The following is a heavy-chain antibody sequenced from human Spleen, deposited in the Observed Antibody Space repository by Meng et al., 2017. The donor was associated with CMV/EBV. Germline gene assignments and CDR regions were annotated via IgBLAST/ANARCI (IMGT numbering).Heavy chain of an antibody. V-gene: IGHV4-34*01. D-gene: IGHD3-9*01. CDR1: GGSFSGYY. Sequence: QVQLQQWGEGLLKPSETLSLTCAVYGGSFSGYYWSWIRQPPGKGLEWIGEINHSGSTNYNPSLKSRVTISVDTSKNQFSLKLSSVTAADTAVYYCARNYLRYFSYWGQGTLVTVSS. CDR3: ARNYLRYFSY. CDR2: INHSGST. J-gene: IGHJ4*02.